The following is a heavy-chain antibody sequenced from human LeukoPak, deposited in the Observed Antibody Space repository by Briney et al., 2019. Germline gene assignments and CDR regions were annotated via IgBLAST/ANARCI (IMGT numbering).Heavy chain of an antibody. CDR3: ARSTRDTIFGPYYFDY. CDR2: IYYSGST. CDR1: GGSISRYY. V-gene: IGHV4-59*01. J-gene: IGHJ4*02. Sequence: PSETLSLTCTVSGGSISRYYWSWIRQPPGMRLEWIGNIYYSGSTNYNPSLKSRVTISVDTSKNQFSLKLSSVTAADTAVYYCARSTRDTIFGPYYFDYWGQGTLVTVSS. D-gene: IGHD3-3*01.